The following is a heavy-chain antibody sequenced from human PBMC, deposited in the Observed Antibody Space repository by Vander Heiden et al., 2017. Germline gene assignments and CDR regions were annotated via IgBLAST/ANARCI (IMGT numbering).Heavy chain of an antibody. CDR3: ARDVRSVTADY. CDR2: INPNSGGT. CDR1: GYTFTGYY. D-gene: IGHD3-10*02. V-gene: IGHV1-2*02. J-gene: IGHJ4*02. Sequence: QVQLVPSGAEVKKPGASVKVSCRASGYTFTGYYIHWVRQAPGQGLEWMAWINPNSGGTNYAQKFQGRVTVTRDTSISTAYMELSSLRSDDTAVYYCARDVRSVTADYWGQGTLVTVSS.